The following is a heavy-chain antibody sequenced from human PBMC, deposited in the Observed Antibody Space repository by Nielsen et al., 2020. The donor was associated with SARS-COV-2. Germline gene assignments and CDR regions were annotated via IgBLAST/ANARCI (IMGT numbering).Heavy chain of an antibody. V-gene: IGHV4-34*01. Sequence: SETLSLTCPVSGGSISSYYWSWIRQPPGKGLEWIGEINHSGSTNYNPSLKSRVTISVDTSKNQFSLKLSSVTAADTAVYYCASSMENWDYWGQGTLGTVSS. D-gene: IGHD2-8*01. CDR3: ASSMENWDY. CDR2: INHSGST. CDR1: GGSISSYY. J-gene: IGHJ4*02.